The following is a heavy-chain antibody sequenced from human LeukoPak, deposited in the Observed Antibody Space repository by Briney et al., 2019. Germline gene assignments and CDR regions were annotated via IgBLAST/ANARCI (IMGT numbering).Heavy chain of an antibody. CDR3: STIAAAGYFDY. D-gene: IGHD6-13*01. V-gene: IGHV3-53*01. J-gene: IGHJ4*02. Sequence: GGSLRLSCAASGFTVISKYMSWVRQVPGKGLEWVSIISSGGSTYYADSVKGRFTISKDNSKNMLFLQMNSLRVDDTALYYCSTIAAAGYFDYRGQGTLVTVSS. CDR1: GFTVISKY. CDR2: ISSGGST.